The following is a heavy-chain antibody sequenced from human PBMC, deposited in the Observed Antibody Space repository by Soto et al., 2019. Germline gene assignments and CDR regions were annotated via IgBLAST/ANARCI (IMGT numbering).Heavy chain of an antibody. CDR2: IYSGGST. CDR3: ARGSPHYDYRDYVGMDV. D-gene: IGHD4-17*01. Sequence: EVQLVESGGGLVQPGGSLRLSCAASGFTVSSNYMSWVRQAPGKGLEWVSVIYSGGSTYYADSVKGRFTISRHNSKNTLYLQMNSVRAEDTAVYYCARGSPHYDYRDYVGMDVWGQGTTVTVSS. CDR1: GFTVSSNY. J-gene: IGHJ6*02. V-gene: IGHV3-53*04.